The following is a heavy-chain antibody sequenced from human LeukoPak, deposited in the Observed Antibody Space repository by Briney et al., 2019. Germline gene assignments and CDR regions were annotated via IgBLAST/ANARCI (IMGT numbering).Heavy chain of an antibody. J-gene: IGHJ4*02. CDR3: ARSAARAFGY. D-gene: IGHD3-3*01. CDR1: GGSFSVYY. V-gene: IGHV4-34*01. Sequence: SETLSLTCAVYGGSFSVYYWSWIRQPPGKGLEWIGEINHSGSTNYNPSLKSRVTISVDTSKKQFSLKLSSVTAADTAVYYCARSAARAFGYWGQGTLVTVYS. CDR2: INHSGST.